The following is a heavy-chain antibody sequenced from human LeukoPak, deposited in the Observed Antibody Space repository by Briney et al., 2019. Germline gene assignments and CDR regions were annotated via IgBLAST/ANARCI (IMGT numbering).Heavy chain of an antibody. Sequence: ASVKVSCKASGYTFTSYGISWVRQAPGQGLEWMGWISAYNGNTNYAQKLQGRVTMTTDTSTSTAYMELRSLRSDDTAVYYCASGASERLYYYDPSTYYYGMDVWAQGTTVTVSS. D-gene: IGHD3-22*01. CDR1: GYTFTSYG. CDR3: ASGASERLYYYDPSTYYYGMDV. V-gene: IGHV1-18*01. CDR2: ISAYNGNT. J-gene: IGHJ6*02.